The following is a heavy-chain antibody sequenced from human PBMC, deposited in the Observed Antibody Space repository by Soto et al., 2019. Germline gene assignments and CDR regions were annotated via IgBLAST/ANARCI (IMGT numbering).Heavy chain of an antibody. CDR3: ARHAPNYYDSSGYYEAPVDY. J-gene: IGHJ4*02. V-gene: IGHV5-10-1*01. CDR1: GYSFTSYW. Sequence: GESLKISCKGSGYSFTSYWISWVRQMPGKGLEWMGRIDPSDSYTNYSPSFQGHVTISADKSISTAYLQWSSLKASDTAMYYCARHAPNYYDSSGYYEAPVDYWGQGTLVTVSS. CDR2: IDPSDSYT. D-gene: IGHD3-22*01.